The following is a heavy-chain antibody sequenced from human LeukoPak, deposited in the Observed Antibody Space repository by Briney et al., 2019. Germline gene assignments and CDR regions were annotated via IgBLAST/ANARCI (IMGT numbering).Heavy chain of an antibody. CDR1: GYTFTGYY. J-gene: IGHJ4*02. V-gene: IGHV1-24*01. D-gene: IGHD6-13*01. CDR3: ATDSAGDNVDFDY. Sequence: ASVKVSCKASGYTFTGYYMHWVRQAPGKGLEWMGGFDPEDGERIYAQKFQGRVTMTEDTSTDTAYMELSSLRSEDTAVYYCATDSAGDNVDFDYWGQGTLVTVSS. CDR2: FDPEDGER.